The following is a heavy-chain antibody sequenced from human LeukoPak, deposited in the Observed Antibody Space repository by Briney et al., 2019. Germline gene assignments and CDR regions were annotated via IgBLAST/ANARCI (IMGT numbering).Heavy chain of an antibody. Sequence: ASVTVSCKASGYTFTSYAMHWVRQAPGQRLEWMGWINAGNGNTKYSQKFQGRVTITRDTSASTAYMELSSLRSEDTAVYYCARKAAAVDFDYWGQGTLVTVSS. D-gene: IGHD6-13*01. J-gene: IGHJ4*02. CDR1: GYTFTSYA. CDR2: INAGNGNT. V-gene: IGHV1-3*01. CDR3: ARKAAAVDFDY.